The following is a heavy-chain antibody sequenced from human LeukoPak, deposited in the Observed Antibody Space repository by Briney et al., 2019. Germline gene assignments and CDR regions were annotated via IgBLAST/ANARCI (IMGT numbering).Heavy chain of an antibody. Sequence: SQTLSLTCAVSGGSISSGGYPWSWIRQPPGKGLEWIGYIYHSGSTYYNPSLKSRVAISVDRSKNQFSLKLSSVTAADTAVYYCARASLDDFWSGYYREYYFDYWGQGTLVTVSS. J-gene: IGHJ4*02. CDR1: GGSISSGGYP. V-gene: IGHV4-30-2*01. CDR2: IYHSGST. CDR3: ARASLDDFWSGYYREYYFDY. D-gene: IGHD3-3*01.